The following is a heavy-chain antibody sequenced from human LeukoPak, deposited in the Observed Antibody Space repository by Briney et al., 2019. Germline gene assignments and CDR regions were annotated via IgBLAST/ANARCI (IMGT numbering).Heavy chain of an antibody. Sequence: GGSLRLSCAASGFTFSNAWMTWVRQAPGKGLEWVCRIKSKTDGGTTDYAAPVKGRFTISRDDSKNTLYLQMNSLKTEDTAVYYCTREAVTANGYFDYWGQGTLVTVSS. D-gene: IGHD2-21*02. CDR2: IKSKTDGGTT. CDR3: TREAVTANGYFDY. CDR1: GFTFSNAW. J-gene: IGHJ4*02. V-gene: IGHV3-15*01.